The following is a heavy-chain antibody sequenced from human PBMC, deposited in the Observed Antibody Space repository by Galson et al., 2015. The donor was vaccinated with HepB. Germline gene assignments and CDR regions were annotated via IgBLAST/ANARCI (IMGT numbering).Heavy chain of an antibody. CDR3: ATDFGCHY. J-gene: IGHJ4*02. D-gene: IGHD2-15*01. V-gene: IGHV3-15*01. CDR2: IKSKTDGETT. CDR1: EFTFSNAW. Sequence: SLRLSCAVSEFTFSNAWMTWVRQGPGKGLEWVGRIKSKTDGETTDYAAPVKGRFTISRDDSKNTLYLELNSLKTEDTAVYYCATDFGCHYWGQGTLVTVSS.